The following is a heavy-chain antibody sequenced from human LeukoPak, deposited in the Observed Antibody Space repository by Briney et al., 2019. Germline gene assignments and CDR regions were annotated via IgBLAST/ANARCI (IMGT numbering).Heavy chain of an antibody. CDR3: ARSVLGAFDI. J-gene: IGHJ3*02. V-gene: IGHV4-38-2*02. D-gene: IGHD2-15*01. CDR1: GYSISSGYY. Sequence: SETLSLTCTVSGYSISSGYYWGWIRQPPGKGLEWIGSIYHSGSTYYNPSLKSRVPISVDTSKNQFSLKLSSVTAADTAVYYCARSVLGAFDIWGQGTMVTVSS. CDR2: IYHSGST.